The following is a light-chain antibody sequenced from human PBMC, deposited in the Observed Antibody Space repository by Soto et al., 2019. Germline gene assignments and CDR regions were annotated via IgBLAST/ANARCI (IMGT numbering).Light chain of an antibody. J-gene: IGKJ1*01. CDR1: QSVSSN. CDR2: GAS. Sequence: ESVLTQSPGTLSLSPGERATLSCRASQSVSSNYLAWYQQKPGQAPRLPIYGASTRATGIPARFSGSGSGTEFTLTISSLQSEDFAVYSCQRYNNWPLTFGQGTKVDIK. CDR3: QRYNNWPLT. V-gene: IGKV3-15*01.